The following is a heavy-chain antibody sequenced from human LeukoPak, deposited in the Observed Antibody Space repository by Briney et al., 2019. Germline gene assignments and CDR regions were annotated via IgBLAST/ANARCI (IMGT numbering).Heavy chain of an antibody. Sequence: SGTLSLTCAVSGASISSSSWGSGGRQPPGQGLERIWEIYHSGSTNYNPSLTSRVTISVDKSKNQFSLKLSSVTAADTAVYYCAGYSRPQGFDPWGQGTLVTVSS. V-gene: IGHV4-4*02. CDR3: AGYSRPQGFDP. CDR1: GASISSSSW. D-gene: IGHD6-13*01. CDR2: IYHSGST. J-gene: IGHJ5*02.